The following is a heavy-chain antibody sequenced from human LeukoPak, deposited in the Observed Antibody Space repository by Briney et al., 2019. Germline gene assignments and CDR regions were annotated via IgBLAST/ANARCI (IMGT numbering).Heavy chain of an antibody. J-gene: IGHJ4*02. CDR1: GDSISNYY. CDR2: IHGSGTI. D-gene: IGHD1-26*01. Sequence: SETLSLTCTLSGDSISNYYWSCVRDPAGRGVEWIGRIHGSGTIQYNPSVNSRVPMSVQTSKNPFSLKVSYVTAADTAVYYCARTSATGATFFDYWGEGALATVSS. CDR3: ARTSATGATFFDY. V-gene: IGHV4-4*07.